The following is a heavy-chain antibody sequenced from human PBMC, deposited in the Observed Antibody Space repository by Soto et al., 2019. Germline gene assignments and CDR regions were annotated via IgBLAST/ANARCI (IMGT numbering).Heavy chain of an antibody. V-gene: IGHV1-2*02. D-gene: IGHD1-26*01. Sequence: QVQLVQSGAEVKRPGASVRVSCKASGNTNTIYFIHWLRQAPGQGLEWMGWINSVSGGTNFAHKFQGRVTMTRDTSTTTAFMELSGLTSADTDVYYCARGGSYYALWGQGTLVAVSS. J-gene: IGHJ4*01. CDR3: ARGGSYYAL. CDR2: INSVSGGT. CDR1: GNTNTIYF.